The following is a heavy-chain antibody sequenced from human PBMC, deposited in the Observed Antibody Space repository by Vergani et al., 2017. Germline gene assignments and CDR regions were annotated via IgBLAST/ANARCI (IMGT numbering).Heavy chain of an antibody. CDR3: AREEYSYQYYYYYGMDV. D-gene: IGHD5-18*01. CDR2: IYYSGST. Sequence: QVQLQESGPGLVKPSETLSLTCTVSGGSVSSGSYYWSWLRQPPGEGLEWIGYIYYSGSTNYNPSLKSRVTISVDTAKNQFALKVSSVTAADTAVYYCAREEYSYQYYYYYGMDVWGQGTTVTVSS. CDR1: GGSVSSGSYY. J-gene: IGHJ6*02. V-gene: IGHV4-61*01.